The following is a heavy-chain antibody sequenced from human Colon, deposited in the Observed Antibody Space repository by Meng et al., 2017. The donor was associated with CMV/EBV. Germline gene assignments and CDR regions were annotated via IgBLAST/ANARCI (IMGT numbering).Heavy chain of an antibody. CDR2: IYSSGRST. CDR3: AKDSRDYEYSFDY. D-gene: IGHD3-16*01. Sequence: GGSLRLSCAASGFTFSSYSMTWVRQAPGKGLEWVSVIYSSGRSTYYADSVKGRFTISRDNSKNTMYLQMDSLRVEDTAVYYCAKDSRDYEYSFDYWGQGTLVTVSS. J-gene: IGHJ4*02. V-gene: IGHV3-23*03. CDR1: GFTFSSYS.